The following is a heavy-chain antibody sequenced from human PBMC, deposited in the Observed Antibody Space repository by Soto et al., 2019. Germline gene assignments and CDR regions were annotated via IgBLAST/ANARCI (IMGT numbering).Heavy chain of an antibody. CDR2: TYYRSKWYN. V-gene: IGHV6-1*01. J-gene: IGHJ5*02. D-gene: IGHD1-1*01. CDR1: GDSVSSNSAA. Sequence: SQTLSLTRAISGDSVSSNSAAWNWIRQSPSRGLEWLGRTYYRSKWYNDYAVSVKSRITINPDTSKNQFSLQLNSVTPEDTAVYYCARVGDRTGTVTLDPNWFDPWGQGTLVTVSS. CDR3: ARVGDRTGTVTLDPNWFDP.